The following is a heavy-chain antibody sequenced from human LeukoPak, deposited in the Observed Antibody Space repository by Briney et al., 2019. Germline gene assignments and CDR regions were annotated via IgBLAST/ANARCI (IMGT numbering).Heavy chain of an antibody. CDR3: ARPLRVTMIRGAAFRASSDFDP. Sequence: ASVKVSCKASGYTFSGYYIHWVRQAPGQGLEWMGWINPNTGGTKYAQRCQDRVTMTRDTSISTAYMEVSRLRYDDTAVYYCARPLRVTMIRGAAFRASSDFDPWGQGTLVTVSS. CDR1: GYTFSGYY. CDR2: INPNTGGT. D-gene: IGHD3-10*01. V-gene: IGHV1-2*02. J-gene: IGHJ5*02.